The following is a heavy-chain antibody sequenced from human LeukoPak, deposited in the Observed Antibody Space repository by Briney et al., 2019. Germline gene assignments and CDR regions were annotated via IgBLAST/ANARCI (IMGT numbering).Heavy chain of an antibody. CDR3: ARGHYYGSGSYFRGRRGWFDP. J-gene: IGHJ5*02. Sequence: PSETLSLTCTVSGGSISSSSYYWGWIRQPPGKGLEWIGSIYYSGSTYYNPSLKSRVTISVDTSKNQFSLKLSSVTAADTAVYYCARGHYYGSGSYFRGRRGWFDPWGQGTLVTVSS. D-gene: IGHD3-10*01. CDR2: IYYSGST. V-gene: IGHV4-39*01. CDR1: GGSISSSSYY.